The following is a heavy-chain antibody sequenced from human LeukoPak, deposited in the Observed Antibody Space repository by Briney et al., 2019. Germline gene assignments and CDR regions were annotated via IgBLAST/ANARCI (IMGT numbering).Heavy chain of an antibody. CDR2: INWNGGNT. Sequence: GGSLRLSCAASGFTFSSYAMSWVRQAPGKGLEWVSGINWNGGNTGYADSVKGRFTIFRDNAKNSLYLEMDSLRVEDTALYYCARTSDGNWFDPWGQGTLVTVSS. CDR3: ARTSDGNWFDP. J-gene: IGHJ5*02. D-gene: IGHD1-26*01. V-gene: IGHV3-20*04. CDR1: GFTFSSYA.